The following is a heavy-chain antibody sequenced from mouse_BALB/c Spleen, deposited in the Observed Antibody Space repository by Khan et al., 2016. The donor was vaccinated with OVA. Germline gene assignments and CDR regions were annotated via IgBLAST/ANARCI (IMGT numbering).Heavy chain of an antibody. J-gene: IGHJ3*01. CDR3: ARSTYRYAFAY. Sequence: VQLKESGPSLVKPSQTLSLTCSVTGDSITSGYWSWIRKFPGNKLEYMGYMIDTGYTEYNPSLKSRLAITRHTSKNQYYLQLNSVTTEDTATYYCARSTYRYAFAYWRQGTLVTVSA. V-gene: IGHV3-8*02. D-gene: IGHD2-14*01. CDR1: GDSITSGY. CDR2: MIDTGYT.